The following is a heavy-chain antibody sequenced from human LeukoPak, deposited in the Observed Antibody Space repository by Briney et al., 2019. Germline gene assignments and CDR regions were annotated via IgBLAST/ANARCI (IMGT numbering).Heavy chain of an antibody. J-gene: IGHJ4*02. CDR1: GFTFDIYA. D-gene: IGHD3-10*01. CDR3: AKALPMAPFDY. Sequence: GRSLRLSCAASGFTFDIYAMNWVRQAPGKGLEWVSGISWNSGIIDYADSVKGRFTISRDNAKNSLSLQMNSLRAEDTALYYCAKALPMAPFDYWGQGTLVTVSS. V-gene: IGHV3-9*01. CDR2: ISWNSGII.